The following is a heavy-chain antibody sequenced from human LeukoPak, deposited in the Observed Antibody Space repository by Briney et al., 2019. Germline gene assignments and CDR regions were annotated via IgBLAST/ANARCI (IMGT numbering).Heavy chain of an antibody. CDR2: ISGSGGRP. V-gene: IGHV3-23*01. J-gene: IGHJ4*02. Sequence: GGSLRVSCAASGFTFSSYAMSWVRQAPGKGLECVSAISGSGGRPYYADSVNGRFTISRDNSKNTLYLQMNSLRAEDTAVYYCAALYDYVWGSYRSFDYWGQGTLVTVSS. D-gene: IGHD3-16*02. CDR3: AALYDYVWGSYRSFDY. CDR1: GFTFSSYA.